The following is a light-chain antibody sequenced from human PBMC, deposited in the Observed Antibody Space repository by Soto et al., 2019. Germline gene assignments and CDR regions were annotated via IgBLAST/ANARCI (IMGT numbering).Light chain of an antibody. CDR1: SSDVGGYNY. CDR3: CSYAGSYTKV. V-gene: IGLV2-11*01. Sequence: QSALTQPRSVSGSPGQSVTISCTGTSSDVGGYNYVSWYQQHPGKAPKLMIYDVSKRPSVVPDRFSGSKSGNTASLTISGLQAEDEADYYCCSYAGSYTKVFGGGTKLTV. CDR2: DVS. J-gene: IGLJ2*01.